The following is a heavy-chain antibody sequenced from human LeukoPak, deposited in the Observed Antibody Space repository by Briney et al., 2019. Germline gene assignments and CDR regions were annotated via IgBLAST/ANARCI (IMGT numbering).Heavy chain of an antibody. CDR2: LSGSGGST. D-gene: IGHD3-10*01. J-gene: IGHJ4*02. V-gene: IGHV3-23*01. Sequence: GGSLRLSCAASGFTFSSYAMSWVRQAPGKELEWVSALSGSGGSTYYADSVKGRFTMSRDNSKNTLYLQMNSLRAEDTAVYYRAKGSRFWEQIVGRIGSFDYWGQGTLVTVSS. CDR3: AKGSRFWEQIVGRIGSFDY. CDR1: GFTFSSYA.